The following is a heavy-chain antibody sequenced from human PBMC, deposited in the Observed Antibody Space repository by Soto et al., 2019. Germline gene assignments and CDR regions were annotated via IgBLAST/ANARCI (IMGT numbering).Heavy chain of an antibody. CDR2: IDNSGGIT. Sequence: GSLRLSCAASGFTFSTYAMSWVRQAPGKGLEWVSTIDNSGGITYYADSVMGRFTISINHSKNTLYLQMIILRAVDTPVFYCAKGGYNYGFLFDCWGQGTQVTVSS. CDR3: AKGGYNYGFLFDC. CDR1: GFTFSTYA. V-gene: IGHV3-23*05. D-gene: IGHD5-18*01. J-gene: IGHJ4*02.